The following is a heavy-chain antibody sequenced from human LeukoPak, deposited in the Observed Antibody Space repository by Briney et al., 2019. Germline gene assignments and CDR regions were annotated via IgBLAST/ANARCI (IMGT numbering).Heavy chain of an antibody. D-gene: IGHD5-24*01. CDR2: IYSSGST. V-gene: IGHV4-61*02. CDR1: GGSISSNSYY. J-gene: IGHJ3*02. CDR3: ARDRRDGYFPKDDDVFDI. Sequence: PSETLPLTCTVSGGSISSNSYYWSWIRQPAGKGLEWIGRIYSSGSTDYNPSLKSRFTISKDTSKNEFSLKLTSVTAADTAVYYCARDRRDGYFPKDDDVFDIWGQGTMVTVSS.